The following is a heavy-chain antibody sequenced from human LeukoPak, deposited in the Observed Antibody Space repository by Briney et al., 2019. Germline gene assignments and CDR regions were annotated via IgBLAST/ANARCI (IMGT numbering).Heavy chain of an antibody. V-gene: IGHV3-33*01. CDR1: GFSFSSYA. Sequence: PGGSLRLSCAASGFSFSSYAMHWVRQAPGKGLEWVAVIWYDGTKKYYEDSVKGRFTISRDNSKNTLYLQMNSLRAEDTAVYYCARDPRQWLAGFDYWGQGTLVTVSS. CDR3: ARDPRQWLAGFDY. CDR2: IWYDGTKK. D-gene: IGHD6-19*01. J-gene: IGHJ4*02.